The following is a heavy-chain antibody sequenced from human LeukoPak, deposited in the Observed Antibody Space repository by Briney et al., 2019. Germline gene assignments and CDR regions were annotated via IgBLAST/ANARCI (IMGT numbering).Heavy chain of an antibody. J-gene: IGHJ3*02. Sequence: GASVKFSCKASGYTFTSYYMHWVRQAPGQGLEWMGIINPSGGSTSYAQKFQGRVTMTRDTSTSTVYMELSSLRSEDTAVYYCAREGHTIFGVVISNDAFDIWGQGTMVTVSS. V-gene: IGHV1-46*01. D-gene: IGHD3-3*01. CDR3: AREGHTIFGVVISNDAFDI. CDR2: INPSGGST. CDR1: GYTFTSYY.